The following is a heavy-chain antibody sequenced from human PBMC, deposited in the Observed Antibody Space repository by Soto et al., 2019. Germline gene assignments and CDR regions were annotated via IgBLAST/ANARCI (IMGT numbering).Heavy chain of an antibody. CDR2: ISAYNGNT. J-gene: IGHJ5*02. D-gene: IGHD2-2*01. V-gene: IGHV1-18*01. CDR3: AREGELRVLVPAAAEGSYNWFDP. CDR1: GYTFTNYG. Sequence: ASVKVSCKASGYTFTNYGISWVRQAPGQGLEWMGWISAYNGNTKYAQKLQGRVTMTTDTSTSTAYMELRSLRSDDTAVYYCAREGELRVLVPAAAEGSYNWFDPWGQGTLVTVSS.